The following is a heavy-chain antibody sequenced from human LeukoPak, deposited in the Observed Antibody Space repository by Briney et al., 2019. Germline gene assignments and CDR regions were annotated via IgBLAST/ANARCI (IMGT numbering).Heavy chain of an antibody. CDR1: GGTFSSYA. CDR3: ARTYSSSSLGDAFDI. V-gene: IGHV1-69*04. CDR2: IIPILGIA. J-gene: IGHJ3*02. D-gene: IGHD6-6*01. Sequence: SVKVSCKASGGTFSSYAISWVRQAPGQGLEWMGKIIPILGIANYAQKFQGRVTITADKSTSTAYMELSSLRSEDTAVYYCARTYSSSSLGDAFDIWGQGTMVTVSS.